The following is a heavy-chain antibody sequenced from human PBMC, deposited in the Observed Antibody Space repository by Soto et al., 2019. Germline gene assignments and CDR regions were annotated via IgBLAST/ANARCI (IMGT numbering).Heavy chain of an antibody. D-gene: IGHD6-6*01. CDR3: ARDRQNGGAARRGGYYYGMDV. J-gene: IGHJ6*02. V-gene: IGHV3-33*01. CDR2: IWYDGSNK. Sequence: GGSLRVSCAASGFTFSSYGMHWVRQAPGKGLEWVAVIWYDGSNKYYADPVKGRFTISRDNSKNTLYLQMNSLRAEDTAVYYCARDRQNGGAARRGGYYYGMDVWGQGTTVTVSS. CDR1: GFTFSSYG.